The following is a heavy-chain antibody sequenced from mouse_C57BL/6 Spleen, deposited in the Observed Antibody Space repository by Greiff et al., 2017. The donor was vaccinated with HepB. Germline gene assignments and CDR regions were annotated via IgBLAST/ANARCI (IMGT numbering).Heavy chain of an antibody. J-gene: IGHJ3*01. Sequence: VQLKQSGPELVKPGASVKIPCKASGYTFTDYNMDWVKQSHGKSLEWIGDINPNNGGTIYNQKFKGKATLTVDKSSSTAYMQLRSLTSEDTAVYYCARGLGYDFPFAYWGQGTLVTVSA. CDR1: GYTFTDYN. CDR2: INPNNGGT. CDR3: ARGLGYDFPFAY. D-gene: IGHD2-4*01. V-gene: IGHV1-18*01.